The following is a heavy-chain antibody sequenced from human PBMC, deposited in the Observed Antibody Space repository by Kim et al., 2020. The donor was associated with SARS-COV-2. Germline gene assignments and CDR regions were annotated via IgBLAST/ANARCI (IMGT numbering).Heavy chain of an antibody. D-gene: IGHD6-13*01. J-gene: IGHJ5*02. CDR3: ARGIAAAGTPLGWFDP. CDR2: IYHSGST. V-gene: IGHV4-4*02. Sequence: SETLSLTCAVSGGSISSSNWWSWVRQPPGKGLEWIGEIYHSGSTNYNPSLKSRVTISVDKSKNQFSLKLSSVTAADTAVYYCARGIAAAGTPLGWFDPWGQGTLVTVSS. CDR1: GGSISSSNW.